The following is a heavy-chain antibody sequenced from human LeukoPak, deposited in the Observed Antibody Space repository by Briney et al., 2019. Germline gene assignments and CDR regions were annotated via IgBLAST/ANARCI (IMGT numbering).Heavy chain of an antibody. CDR3: ASPMTTVTRDAFDI. CDR2: IYYSGST. CDR1: GGSISSYY. D-gene: IGHD4-17*01. V-gene: IGHV4-59*12. Sequence: PSETLSLTCTVSGGSISSYYWSWIRQPPGKGLEWIGYIYYSGSTNYNPSLKSRVTISVDTSKNQFSLKLSSVTAADTAVYYCASPMTTVTRDAFDIWGQGTMVTVSS. J-gene: IGHJ3*02.